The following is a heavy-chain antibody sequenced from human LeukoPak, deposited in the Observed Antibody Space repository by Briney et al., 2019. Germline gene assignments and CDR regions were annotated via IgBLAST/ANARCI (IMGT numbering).Heavy chain of an antibody. J-gene: IGHJ4*02. V-gene: IGHV3-23*01. CDR2: ISGSGGST. CDR3: ANRPRYYYDSSDFDY. D-gene: IGHD3-22*01. Sequence: GGSLRLSCAASGFTFSSYAMSWVRQAPGKGLEWVSAISGSGGSTYYADSVKGRFTISRDNSKNTLYLQMNSLGAEDTAVYYCANRPRYYYDSSDFDYWGQGTLVTVSS. CDR1: GFTFSSYA.